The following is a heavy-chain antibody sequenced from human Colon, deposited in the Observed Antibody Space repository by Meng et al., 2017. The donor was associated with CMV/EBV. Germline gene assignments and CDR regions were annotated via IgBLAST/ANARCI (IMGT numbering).Heavy chain of an antibody. CDR3: ATSGSRTTNLDY. J-gene: IGHJ4*02. CDR2: SRYDGSNK. D-gene: IGHD1-7*01. Sequence: QARGRGEGWVAVSRYDGSNKYNTASVAGRFTGTKKNSQTTLYIQMSSMGADDTAVYYCATSGSRTTNLDYWGQGTLVTVSS. V-gene: IGHV3-30-3*01.